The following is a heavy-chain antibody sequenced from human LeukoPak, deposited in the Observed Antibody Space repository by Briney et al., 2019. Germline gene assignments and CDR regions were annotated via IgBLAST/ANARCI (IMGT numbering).Heavy chain of an antibody. CDR1: GDSSASYW. Sequence: GESLTISCVGAGDSSASYWIGWVRQMPGKGMEWRGFIYPGDSDTRYSPSFQGQVTSPADKSISTAYLQWSSLKASDTAIYYCAKSIAAAPFDPWGQGTLVTVSS. J-gene: IGHJ5*02. CDR2: IYPGDSDT. D-gene: IGHD6-13*01. V-gene: IGHV5-51*01. CDR3: AKSIAAAPFDP.